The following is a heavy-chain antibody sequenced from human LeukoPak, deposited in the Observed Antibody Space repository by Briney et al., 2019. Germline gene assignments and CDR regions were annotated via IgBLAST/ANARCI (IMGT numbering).Heavy chain of an antibody. V-gene: IGHV1-2*02. D-gene: IGHD3-22*01. CDR3: ARDRKYYYDSSGYSGRYNWFDP. Sequence: ASVKVSCKASGYTFTGYYMHWVRQAPGQGLEWMGWINPNSGGTNYAQKFQGRVTMTRDTSISTAYMELSRLRSDDTAVYYCARDRKYYYDSSGYSGRYNWFDPWGQGTLVTVSS. J-gene: IGHJ5*02. CDR1: GYTFTGYY. CDR2: INPNSGGT.